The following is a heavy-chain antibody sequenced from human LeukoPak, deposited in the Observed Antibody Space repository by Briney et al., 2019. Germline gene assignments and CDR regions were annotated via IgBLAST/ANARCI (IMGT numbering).Heavy chain of an antibody. D-gene: IGHD3-10*01. CDR3: VRDSEGSFDY. Sequence: GGSLRLPCAASGFTFGTYDMSWVRQAPGKGLEWVSTLACLDSSCTEYYSDSVKGRFSISRDKSKSTLSLQLNSLRVEDTAIYYCVRDSEGSFDYWGQGTLVTVSS. J-gene: IGHJ4*02. CDR1: GFTFGTYD. V-gene: IGHV3-23*01. CDR2: CLDSSCTE.